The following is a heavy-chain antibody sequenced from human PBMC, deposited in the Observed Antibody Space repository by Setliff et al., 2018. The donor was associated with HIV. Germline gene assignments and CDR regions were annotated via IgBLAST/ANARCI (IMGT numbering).Heavy chain of an antibody. Sequence: SETLSLTCKVSGAPISSYYWNWIRQPPGKGLEWIGYIYNTDYNPSLKSRVTISVDTSKNQFSLKVTSVTAADTAVYYCARTVRREFRTNVGDHYYFYMDVWGKGTTVTVSS. V-gene: IGHV4-59*12. CDR2: IYNT. J-gene: IGHJ6*03. CDR1: GAPISSYY. D-gene: IGHD3-3*01. CDR3: ARTVRREFRTNVGDHYYFYMDV.